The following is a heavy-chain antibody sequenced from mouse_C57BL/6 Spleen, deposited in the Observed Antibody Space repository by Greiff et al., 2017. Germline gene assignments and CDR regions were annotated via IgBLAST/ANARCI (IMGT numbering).Heavy chain of an antibody. CDR1: GYAFSSSW. Sequence: QVQLQQSGPELVKPGASVKISCKASGYAFSSSWMNWVKQRPGKGLEWIGRIYPGDGDTNYNGKFKGKATLTADKSSSTAYMQLSSLTSEDSAVYFWARSSGSSSYWYFDVWGTGTTVTVSS. CDR3: ARSSGSSSYWYFDV. J-gene: IGHJ1*03. V-gene: IGHV1-82*01. D-gene: IGHD1-1*01. CDR2: IYPGDGDT.